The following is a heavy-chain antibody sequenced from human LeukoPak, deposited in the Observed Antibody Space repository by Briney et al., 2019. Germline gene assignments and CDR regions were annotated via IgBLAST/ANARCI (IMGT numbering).Heavy chain of an antibody. CDR2: IIPIFGTA. D-gene: IGHD3-10*01. Sequence: ASVKVSCKASGGTFSSYAISWVRQAPGQGLEWMGGIIPIFGTANYAQKFQGRVTITADESTSTAYMELRSLRSDDTAVYYCASSHPYYYGSGSYYTPELDYWGQGTLVTVSS. V-gene: IGHV1-69*13. CDR3: ASSHPYYYGSGSYYTPELDY. J-gene: IGHJ4*02. CDR1: GGTFSSYA.